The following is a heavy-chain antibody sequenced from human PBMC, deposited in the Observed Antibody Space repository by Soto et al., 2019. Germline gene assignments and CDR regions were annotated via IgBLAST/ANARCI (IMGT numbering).Heavy chain of an antibody. D-gene: IGHD3-3*01. V-gene: IGHV3-53*05. Sequence: GGSLRLSCATSGFSVRSSQMSWVRQAPGKGLEWVSLIFIDGTTHYGVSVKGRFTISKDNSKNTLYLQMNSLRVDDTAVYYCAKWGPYDFSMGYWGQGTLVTVSP. CDR1: GFSVRSSQ. J-gene: IGHJ4*02. CDR2: IFIDGTT. CDR3: AKWGPYDFSMGY.